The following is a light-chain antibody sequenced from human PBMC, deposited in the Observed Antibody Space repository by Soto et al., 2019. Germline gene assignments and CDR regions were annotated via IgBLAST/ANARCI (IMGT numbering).Light chain of an antibody. V-gene: IGLV2-14*01. J-gene: IGLJ1*01. CDR2: GVS. CDR1: SSDVGGYNY. CDR3: SSYTSSSTLYV. Sequence: QSVLAQPASVSGSPGHSITISCPGTSSDVGGYNYVSWYQQHPGKAPKLMIYGVSNRPSGVSNRFSGSKSGNTASLTISGLQAEDEADHYCSSYTSSSTLYVFGTGTKVTVL.